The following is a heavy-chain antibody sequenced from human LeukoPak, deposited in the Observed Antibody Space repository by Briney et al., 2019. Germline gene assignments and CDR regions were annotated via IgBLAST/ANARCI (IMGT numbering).Heavy chain of an antibody. CDR1: GFTFSNFA. CDR2: ISGSGGST. D-gene: IGHD3-3*01. J-gene: IGHJ4*01. CDR3: AKDLDFWSGYYLPKGLDY. V-gene: IGHV3-23*01. Sequence: GGSLRLSCAASGFTFSNFAMSWVRQAPGKGLEWVSGISGSGGSTFYADSVKGRFTISRESSKNTLYLQMNSLRAEDTAVYYCAKDLDFWSGYYLPKGLDYWGHGTLVTVSS.